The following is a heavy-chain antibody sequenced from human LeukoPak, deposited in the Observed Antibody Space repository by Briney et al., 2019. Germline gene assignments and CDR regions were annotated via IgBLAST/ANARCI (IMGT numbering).Heavy chain of an antibody. Sequence: GGSLRLSCAASGFTFSAYTMNWVRQAPGKGLEWVSSISGNSGSLHYADSVKGRFIISRDNAKNTLFLQMNSLRAGDTAVYYCTGHGSSSGWGQGTLVTVSS. CDR2: ISGNSGSL. D-gene: IGHD6-6*01. CDR1: GFTFSAYT. CDR3: TGHGSSSG. J-gene: IGHJ4*02. V-gene: IGHV3-21*04.